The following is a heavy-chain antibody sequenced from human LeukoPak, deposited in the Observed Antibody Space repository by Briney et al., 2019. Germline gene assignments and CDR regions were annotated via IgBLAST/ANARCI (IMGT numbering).Heavy chain of an antibody. D-gene: IGHD3-10*01. Sequence: GSLSLSCAASGFTFSSYAMHWVRQAPGKGLEWVAVISYDGGNKYYADSVKGRFTISRDNSKNTLYLQMNSLRAEDTAVYYCARLSYYYGSGSKEYYFDYWGQGTLVTVSS. CDR1: GFTFSSYA. J-gene: IGHJ4*02. CDR2: ISYDGGNK. V-gene: IGHV3-30*04. CDR3: ARLSYYYGSGSKEYYFDY.